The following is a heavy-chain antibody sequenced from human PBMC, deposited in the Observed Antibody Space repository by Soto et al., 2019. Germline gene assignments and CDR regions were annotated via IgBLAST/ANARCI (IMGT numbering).Heavy chain of an antibody. CDR1: GFTFATYN. Sequence: GGSLRLSCAASGFTFATYNMKWVRQAPGKGLEWVSYISTSSSTKYYADSVKGRFTISRDNAKNSLYLQMNSLRVEDTAVYYCARRGSGWSMDSWGQGT. V-gene: IGHV3-48*01. D-gene: IGHD6-19*01. CDR2: ISTSSSTK. CDR3: ARRGSGWSMDS. J-gene: IGHJ4*02.